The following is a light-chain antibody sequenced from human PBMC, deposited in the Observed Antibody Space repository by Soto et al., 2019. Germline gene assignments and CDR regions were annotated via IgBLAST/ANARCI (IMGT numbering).Light chain of an antibody. V-gene: IGLV2-14*01. CDR2: DVR. CDR3: TSYTSSSTLYV. Sequence: QSALTQPASVSGSPGQSITISCTGTSSDVGGYNYVSWYQQHPGKAPKLMIYDVRNRASGASNRFSGSKSGNTASLTISGLQAEDDAEYYCTSYTSSSTLYVFGTGTKVTVL. J-gene: IGLJ1*01. CDR1: SSDVGGYNY.